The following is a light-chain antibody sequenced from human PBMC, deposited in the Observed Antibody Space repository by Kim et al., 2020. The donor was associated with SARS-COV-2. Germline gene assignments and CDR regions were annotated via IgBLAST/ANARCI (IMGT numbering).Light chain of an antibody. CDR1: YTLGDSDGNIY. J-gene: IGKJ3*01. V-gene: IGKV2-30*01. CDR2: KVS. Sequence: PVSLPCRSSYTLGDSDGNIYLNWLHQRPSESPRRLIYKVSNRDSGVPDRFSGSGSGNGFPLQISRLEADDVGVYYCMQGTHSPFTFGPGTKVDIK. CDR3: MQGTHSPFT.